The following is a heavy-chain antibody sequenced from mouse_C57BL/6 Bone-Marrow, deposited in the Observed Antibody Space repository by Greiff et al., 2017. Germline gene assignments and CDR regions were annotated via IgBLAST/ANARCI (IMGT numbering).Heavy chain of an antibody. D-gene: IGHD4-1*01. Sequence: QVQLQQPGAELVKPGASVKMSCKASGYTFTSYWITWVKQRPGQGLEWIGDIYPGSGSTNYNEKFQSKATLTVDTSSSTAYLQLSSLTSEDSTVYYCARRSSGTEDFDYWGQGTTLTVSS. CDR1: GYTFTSYW. V-gene: IGHV1-55*01. CDR3: ARRSSGTEDFDY. CDR2: IYPGSGST. J-gene: IGHJ2*01.